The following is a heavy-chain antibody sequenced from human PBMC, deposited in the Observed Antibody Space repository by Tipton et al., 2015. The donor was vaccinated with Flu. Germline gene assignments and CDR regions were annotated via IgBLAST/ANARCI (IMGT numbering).Heavy chain of an antibody. Sequence: GLVKPLETLSLTCTVSGGSIVDSTYYWDWIRQPPGKGLEWIGSVYYYGNTYYNPSLESRVTISIDTSKNQFSLKLNSVTAADTAVFYCARRGGGYKYLYGMDVWGQGTTVIVSS. J-gene: IGHJ6*02. CDR1: GGSIVDSTYY. CDR2: VYYYGNT. V-gene: IGHV4-39*01. D-gene: IGHD2-15*01. CDR3: ARRGGGYKYLYGMDV.